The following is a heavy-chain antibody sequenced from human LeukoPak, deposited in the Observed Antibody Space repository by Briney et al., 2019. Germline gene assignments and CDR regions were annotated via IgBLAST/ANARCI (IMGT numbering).Heavy chain of an antibody. V-gene: IGHV3-64*01. CDR2: ISSNGGST. CDR1: GFTFSSYA. J-gene: IGHJ6*03. CDR3: ASVIAAAGTLNYYMDV. D-gene: IGHD6-13*01. Sequence: GGSLRLSCAASGFTFSSYAMHWVRQAPGKGLEYVSAISSNGGSTYYANSVKGRFTISRDNSKNTLYLQMGSLRAEDMAVYYCASVIAAAGTLNYYMDVWGKGTTVTISS.